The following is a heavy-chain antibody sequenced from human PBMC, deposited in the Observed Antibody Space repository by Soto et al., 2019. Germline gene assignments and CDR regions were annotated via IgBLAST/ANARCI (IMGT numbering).Heavy chain of an antibody. D-gene: IGHD3-22*01. CDR3: AKDNNNMIVVVNVDY. Sequence: XESLSLSCAASGFTFSSYARSWVRQAPGKGLEWVSAISGSGGSTYYADSVKGRFTISRDNSKNTLYLQMNSLRAEDTAVYYCAKDNNNMIVVVNVDYWGQGTLVTVSS. J-gene: IGHJ4*02. V-gene: IGHV3-23*01. CDR2: ISGSGGST. CDR1: GFTFSSYA.